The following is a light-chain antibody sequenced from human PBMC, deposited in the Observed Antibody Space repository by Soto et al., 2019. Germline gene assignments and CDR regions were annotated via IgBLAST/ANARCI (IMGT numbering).Light chain of an antibody. Sequence: EIVMTQSPATLSVSPGERATLSCRASQSVSSNLAWYQQKPGQAPTLLIYGASARATGIPVRFSGSRSGTEFTLTISSLQSEDFAVYYCQQRSNWRLTFGGGTKVEIK. V-gene: IGKV3-15*01. CDR2: GAS. CDR1: QSVSSN. J-gene: IGKJ4*01. CDR3: QQRSNWRLT.